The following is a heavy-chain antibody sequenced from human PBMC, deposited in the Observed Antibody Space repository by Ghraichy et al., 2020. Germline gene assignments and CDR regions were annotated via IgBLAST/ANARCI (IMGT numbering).Heavy chain of an antibody. V-gene: IGHV4-31*03. CDR3: ARDHSPTNMVRGVGDAFDI. D-gene: IGHD3-10*01. CDR1: GGSISSGGYY. J-gene: IGHJ3*02. CDR2: IYYSGST. Sequence: SETLSLTCTVSGGSISSGGYYWSWIRQHPGKGLEWIGYIYYSGSTYYNPSLKSRVTISVDTSKNQFSLKLSSVTAADTAVYYCARDHSPTNMVRGVGDAFDIWGQGTMVTVSS.